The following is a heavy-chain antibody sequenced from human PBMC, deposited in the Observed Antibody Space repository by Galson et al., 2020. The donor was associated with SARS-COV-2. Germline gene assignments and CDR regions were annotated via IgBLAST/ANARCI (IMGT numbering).Heavy chain of an antibody. CDR2: IYFSGST. J-gene: IGHJ5*02. CDR3: ARGGSYVRNWFDP. Sequence: SQTLSLPCTVSGGSIRRDYWSWIRQPPGKRLEWIGYIYFSGSTKYNPSLMSRVTISVDTSKNQFSLNLRSVYAADTAVYYCARGGSYVRNWFDPWGQGTLVTVSS. CDR1: GGSIRRDY. V-gene: IGHV4-59*12. D-gene: IGHD1-26*01.